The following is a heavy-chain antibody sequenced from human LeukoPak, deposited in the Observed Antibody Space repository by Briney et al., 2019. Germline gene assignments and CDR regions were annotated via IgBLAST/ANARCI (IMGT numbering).Heavy chain of an antibody. CDR2: INWNGGDT. D-gene: IGHD3-22*01. V-gene: IGHV3-20*04. CDR3: AKELGYDDADAFDI. Sequence: GGSLRLSCADSGSNLEDYGVSWVRQAPGKGLEWVSGINWNGGDTDYADSVKGRFTISRDNSKNTLYLQMNSLRAEDTAVYYCAKELGYDDADAFDIWGQGTMVTVSS. CDR1: GSNLEDYG. J-gene: IGHJ3*02.